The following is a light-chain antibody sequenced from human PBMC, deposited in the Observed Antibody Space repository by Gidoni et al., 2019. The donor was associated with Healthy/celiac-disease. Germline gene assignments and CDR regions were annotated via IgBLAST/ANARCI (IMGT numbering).Light chain of an antibody. CDR1: SSDVGGYNY. CDR3: SSYAGSNNLEV. Sequence: QSAPTQPPSASGSPGPSVTISCTGTSSDVGGYNYVSWYQQHPGKAPKLMIYEVSKRPSGVPDRFSGTKSGNTASLTVSGLQAEDEADYYCSSYAGSNNLEVFGGGTKLTVL. J-gene: IGLJ2*01. CDR2: EVS. V-gene: IGLV2-8*01.